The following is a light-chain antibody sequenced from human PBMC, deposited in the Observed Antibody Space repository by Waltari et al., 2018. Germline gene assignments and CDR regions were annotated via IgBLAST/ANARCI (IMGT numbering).Light chain of an antibody. Sequence: DIQMTQSPSSLSAFVGDRVIMTCQASQDISNYLNWYQKKPGKAPTLLIRDASNLETGVPARFSGSQSRTDFTLTISSLQPEDVGTYYCQRYDNLPIFAFGPGTKVEIK. V-gene: IGKV1-33*01. CDR1: QDISNY. CDR2: DAS. CDR3: QRYDNLPIFA. J-gene: IGKJ3*01.